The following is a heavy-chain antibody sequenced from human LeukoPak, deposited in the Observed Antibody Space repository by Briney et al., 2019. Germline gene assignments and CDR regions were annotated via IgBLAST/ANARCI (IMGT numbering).Heavy chain of an antibody. D-gene: IGHD3-22*01. CDR2: IYTSGST. Sequence: SETLSLTCTVSGGSISSGSYYWSWIRQPAGKGLEWIGRIYTSGSTNYNPSHKSRVTISVDTSKNQFSLKLSSVTAADTAVYYCASTRYYDSSGYYLGEDYWGQGTLVTVSS. CDR1: GGSISSGSYY. CDR3: ASTRYYDSSGYYLGEDY. J-gene: IGHJ4*02. V-gene: IGHV4-61*02.